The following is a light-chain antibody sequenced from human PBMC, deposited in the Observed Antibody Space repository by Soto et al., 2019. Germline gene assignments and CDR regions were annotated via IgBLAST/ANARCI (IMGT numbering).Light chain of an antibody. CDR2: INN. Sequence: QSVLTQPPSASGAPGQRVTMSCSGSSSNLGSNTVNWYQQLPGMAPKLLIYINNQRPSGVPDRFSGSKSGTSASLAISGLQSEDEADYYCSSYAGSSWVFGGGTKLTVL. V-gene: IGLV1-44*01. CDR3: SSYAGSSWV. CDR1: SSNLGSNT. J-gene: IGLJ3*02.